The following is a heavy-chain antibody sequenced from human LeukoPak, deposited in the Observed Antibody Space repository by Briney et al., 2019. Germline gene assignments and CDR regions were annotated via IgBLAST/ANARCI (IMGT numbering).Heavy chain of an antibody. Sequence: ASVKVSCKASGYTFTGYYLHWVRQAPGQGFEWMGWINTNSGGTNCAEKFQDRVTMTRDTSISTAYMEMTGLTPDDTAVYYCASGSGSSYWGQGTLVTVSS. V-gene: IGHV1-2*02. CDR3: ASGSGSSY. D-gene: IGHD3-22*01. CDR2: INTNSGGT. CDR1: GYTFTGYY. J-gene: IGHJ4*02.